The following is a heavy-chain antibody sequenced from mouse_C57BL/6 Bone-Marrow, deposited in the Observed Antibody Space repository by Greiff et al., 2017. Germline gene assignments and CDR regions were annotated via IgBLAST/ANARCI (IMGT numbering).Heavy chain of an antibody. CDR1: GYTFTSYW. CDR2: IYPGSGST. V-gene: IGHV1-55*01. Sequence: QVQLQQSGAEHVKPGASVKMSCKASGYTFTSYWITWVKQRPGQGLEWIGDIYPGSGSTNYNEKFKSKATLTVDTSSGTAYMQLSSLTSEDSAVYYCARPYYSNYWYFDVWGTGTTVTVSS. CDR3: ARPYYSNYWYFDV. D-gene: IGHD2-5*01. J-gene: IGHJ1*03.